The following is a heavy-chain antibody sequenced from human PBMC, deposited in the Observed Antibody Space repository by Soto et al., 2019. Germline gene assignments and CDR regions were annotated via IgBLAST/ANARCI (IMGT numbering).Heavy chain of an antibody. D-gene: IGHD1-7*01. CDR1: GFIFRNYV. CDR3: ARTGTTHEIDY. Sequence: HPGGSLRLSCTASGFIFRNYVMTWVRQAPGKGLEWVSSIIGSGGTTYYTDSVKGRFTISRDNSKNTLFLQINSLRSEDTAIYYCARTGTTHEIDYWGQGTLVTVSS. CDR2: IIGSGGTT. V-gene: IGHV3-23*01. J-gene: IGHJ4*02.